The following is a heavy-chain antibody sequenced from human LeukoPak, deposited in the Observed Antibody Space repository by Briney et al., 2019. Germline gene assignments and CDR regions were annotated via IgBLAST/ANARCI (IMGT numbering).Heavy chain of an antibody. V-gene: IGHV4-59*01. J-gene: IGHJ4*02. CDR2: IYYSGST. CDR1: GGSISSYY. D-gene: IGHD5-18*01. CDR3: ARRGYSYGLDY. Sequence: SETLSLTCTVSGGSISSYYWSWIRQPPGKGLEWIGYIYYSGSTNHNPSLKSRVTISVDTSKNQFSLKLSSVTAADTAVYYCARRGYSYGLDYWGQGTLVTVSS.